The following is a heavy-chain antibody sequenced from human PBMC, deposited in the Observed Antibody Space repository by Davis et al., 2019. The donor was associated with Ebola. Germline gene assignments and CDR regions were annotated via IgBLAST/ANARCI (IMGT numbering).Heavy chain of an antibody. CDR3: ARARGYSYGYRDYYYGMDV. Sequence: SETLSLTCAVYGGSSSGYYWSWIRQPPGKGLEWIGEINHSGSTNYNPSLKSRVTISVDTSKNQFSLKLSSVTAADTAVYYCARARGYSYGYRDYYYGMDVWGQGTTVTVSS. D-gene: IGHD5-18*01. CDR2: INHSGST. CDR1: GGSSSGYY. V-gene: IGHV4-34*01. J-gene: IGHJ6*02.